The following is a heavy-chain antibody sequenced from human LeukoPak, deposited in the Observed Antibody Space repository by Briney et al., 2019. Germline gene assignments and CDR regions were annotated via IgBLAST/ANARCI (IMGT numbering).Heavy chain of an antibody. D-gene: IGHD3-10*01. V-gene: IGHV3-48*03. Sequence: GGSLRLSCAGSGFTFSSYEMNWVRQAPGKGLEWVSYISSSGSTRYYADSVKGRFTISRDNAKNSLYLQMNSLRAEDTAVYYCAGPGEGEGYRDWGQGTLVTVSS. CDR1: GFTFSSYE. CDR3: AGPGEGEGYRD. J-gene: IGHJ4*02. CDR2: ISSSGSTR.